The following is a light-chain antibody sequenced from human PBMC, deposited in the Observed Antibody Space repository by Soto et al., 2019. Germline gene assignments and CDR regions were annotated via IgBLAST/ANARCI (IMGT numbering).Light chain of an antibody. J-gene: IGLJ1*01. V-gene: IGLV2-14*01. CDR2: DVS. CDR3: SSYTSSSTQV. Sequence: QSVLTQPAAVSGSPGQSITVSCTETSSDVGFYDFVSWYQQHPGKAPKLMIYDVSNRPSGVSNRFSGSKSGNTASLTISGLQAEDEADYYCSSYTSSSTQVFGTGTKVTVL. CDR1: SSDVGFYDF.